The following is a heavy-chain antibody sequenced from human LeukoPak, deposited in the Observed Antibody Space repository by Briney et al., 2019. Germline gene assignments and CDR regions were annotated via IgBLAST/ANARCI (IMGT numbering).Heavy chain of an antibody. D-gene: IGHD3-22*01. CDR3: ARITLQNYYYDSSAYYPGDY. V-gene: IGHV1-18*01. J-gene: IGHJ4*02. CDR2: ISAYNGNT. Sequence: ASVKVSCKASGYTFSSYAINWVRQAPGQGLEWMGWISAYNGNTNYAQKLQDRVTMTTDTSTSTAYMELRSLRSDDTAVYYCARITLQNYYYDSSAYYPGDYWGQGTLVTVSS. CDR1: GYTFSSYA.